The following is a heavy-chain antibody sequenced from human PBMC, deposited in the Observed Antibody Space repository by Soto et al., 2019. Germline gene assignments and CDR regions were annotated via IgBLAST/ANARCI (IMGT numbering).Heavy chain of an antibody. J-gene: IGHJ3*02. Sequence: EVPLLESGGGLVQPGGSLRLSCAASGFTFSTYAMNWVRQAPGKRLVWVSAISGSGGDTFYADSVKGRFTISGDNSIGTLYLQMSRLRTEDTAIYYCARPRGYGVFDAYDIWGQGAMVTVSS. CDR1: GFTFSTYA. D-gene: IGHD4-17*01. CDR3: ARPRGYGVFDAYDI. CDR2: ISGSGGDT. V-gene: IGHV3-23*01.